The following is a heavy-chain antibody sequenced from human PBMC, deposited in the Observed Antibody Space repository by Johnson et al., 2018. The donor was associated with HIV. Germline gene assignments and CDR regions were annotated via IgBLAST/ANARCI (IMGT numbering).Heavy chain of an antibody. CDR3: AKNLGYSYGSPDAFDI. Sequence: VQLVESGGGLVQPGGSLRLSCTASGFTFSSYGMSWVRQAPGKGLEWVSTISGSGGSTYYADSVKGQFTISRDNSKNTLSLQMNSLSAEDTAVYYWAKNLGYSYGSPDAFDIWGQGTMVTISS. D-gene: IGHD5-18*01. CDR2: ISGSGGST. J-gene: IGHJ3*02. V-gene: IGHV3-23*04. CDR1: GFTFSSYG.